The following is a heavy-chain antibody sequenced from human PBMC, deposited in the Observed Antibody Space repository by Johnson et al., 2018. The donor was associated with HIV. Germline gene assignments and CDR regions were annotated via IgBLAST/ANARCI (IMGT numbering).Heavy chain of an antibody. V-gene: IGHV3-20*04. CDR2: INWNGGST. D-gene: IGHD3-9*01. Sequence: VQLVESGGGVVQPGGSLRLSCTASGFTFDNYGMSWVRQAPGKGLEWVSGINWNGGSTGYADSVKGRFTISRDNAKNSLYLQVNSLRAEDTAVYYCARGWLFLDAFDIWGQGTMVTVSS. J-gene: IGHJ3*02. CDR1: GFTFDNYG. CDR3: ARGWLFLDAFDI.